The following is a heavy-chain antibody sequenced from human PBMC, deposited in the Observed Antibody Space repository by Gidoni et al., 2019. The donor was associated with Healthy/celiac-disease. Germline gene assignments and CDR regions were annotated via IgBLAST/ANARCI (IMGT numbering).Heavy chain of an antibody. Sequence: EVQLLASGGGLVQPGGSLSLSCAASGFTFTSHAMCWVRQAPGKGLEWVSGISGSGGSTYYADSVKGRFTISRDNSKNTLYLQMNSLRAEDTAVYYCAKVGGDIVVVPAAMIDYWGQGTLVTVSS. V-gene: IGHV3-23*01. CDR3: AKVGGDIVVVPAAMIDY. CDR1: GFTFTSHA. D-gene: IGHD2-2*01. J-gene: IGHJ4*02. CDR2: ISGSGGST.